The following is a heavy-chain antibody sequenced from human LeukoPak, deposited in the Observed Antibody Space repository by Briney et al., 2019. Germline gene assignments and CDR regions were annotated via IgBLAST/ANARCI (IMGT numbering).Heavy chain of an antibody. J-gene: IGHJ6*03. D-gene: IGHD3-3*01. CDR2: IYHSGST. CDR3: ARLFYTIPRRAYYYYYMDV. Sequence: SQTLSLTCTVSGGSISSGGYYWSWIRQPPGKGLEWIGYIYHSGSTYYNPSLKSRVTISVDTSKNQFSLKLSSVTAADTAVYYCARLFYTIPRRAYYYYYMDVWGKGTTVTVSS. V-gene: IGHV4-30-2*01. CDR1: GGSISSGGYY.